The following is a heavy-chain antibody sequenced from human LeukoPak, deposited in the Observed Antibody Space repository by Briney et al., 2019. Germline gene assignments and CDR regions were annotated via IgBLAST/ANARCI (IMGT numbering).Heavy chain of an antibody. CDR2: ISGGADST. V-gene: IGHV3-23*01. D-gene: IGHD5-12*01. CDR1: GFSFNSCA. CDR3: EKAREYSGDDPFGDY. J-gene: IGHJ4*02. Sequence: TGGSLRLSCAASGFSFNSCAMGWVRQAPGKGPDWVSSISGGADSTYYADSVKGRFTISRDNSKNTLYLQINSLSVENTAIYYCEKAREYSGDDPFGDYWGQGDLVTVSS.